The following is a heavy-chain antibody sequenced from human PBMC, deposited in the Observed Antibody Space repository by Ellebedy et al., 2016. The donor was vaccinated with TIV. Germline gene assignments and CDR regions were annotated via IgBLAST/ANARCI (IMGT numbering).Heavy chain of an antibody. V-gene: IGHV3-7*04. J-gene: IGHJ4*02. CDR3: ARKLDD. CDR1: GFTFSTYW. CDR2: IKQDGSEK. D-gene: IGHD3-3*02. Sequence: GGSLRLSXAASGFTFSTYWMHWVRQAPGKGLEWVANIKQDGSEKHYVDSVKGRFIISRDNAKSSLYLQMSSLRAEDTGVYYCARKLDDWGQGTLVTVSS.